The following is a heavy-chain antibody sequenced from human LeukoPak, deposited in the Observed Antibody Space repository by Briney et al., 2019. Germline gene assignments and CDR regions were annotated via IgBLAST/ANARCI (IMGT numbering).Heavy chain of an antibody. Sequence: PGGSLRLSCAASGFTFSSYGMHWVRQAPGKGLEWVAFIRYDGSNKYYADSVKGRFTISRDNSKNTLYLQMNSLRAEDTAVYYCGGASYDFWSGSYDAFDIWGQGTMVTVSS. J-gene: IGHJ3*02. D-gene: IGHD3-3*01. CDR1: GFTFSSYG. V-gene: IGHV3-30*02. CDR3: GGASYDFWSGSYDAFDI. CDR2: IRYDGSNK.